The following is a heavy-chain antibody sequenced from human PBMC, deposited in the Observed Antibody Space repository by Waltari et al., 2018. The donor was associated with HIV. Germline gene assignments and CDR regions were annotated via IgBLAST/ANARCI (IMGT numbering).Heavy chain of an antibody. Sequence: QVQLQESGPGLVKPSETLSLTCNVSGGSIGAFFWTWIRQPAGKGLGWIGRIYTTGTDNDRSPLKGGVIMSVDTTKPHTSLNLTSVTAPASPVKYCARELGVGQRGLDYWGPGIFVTVSS. CDR3: ARELGVGQRGLDY. D-gene: IGHD3-16*01. CDR1: GGSIGAFF. V-gene: IGHV4-4*07. CDR2: IYTTGTD. J-gene: IGHJ4*02.